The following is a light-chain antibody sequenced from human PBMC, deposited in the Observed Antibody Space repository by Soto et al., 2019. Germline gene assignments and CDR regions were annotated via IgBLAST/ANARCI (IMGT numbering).Light chain of an antibody. V-gene: IGLV2-18*01. CDR3: SLYTSSSTPVV. CDR2: EVS. CDR1: SSDVGSYNR. Sequence: QSALTQPPSVSGSPGQSVTISCTGTSSDVGSYNRVSWYQQPPGTAPKLMIYEVSNRPSGVPDRFSGSKSGNTASLTISGLQADDEADYYCSLYTSSSTPVVFGGGTKLTVL. J-gene: IGLJ2*01.